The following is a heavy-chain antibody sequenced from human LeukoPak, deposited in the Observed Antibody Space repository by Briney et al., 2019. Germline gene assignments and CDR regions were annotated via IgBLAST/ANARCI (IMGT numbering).Heavy chain of an antibody. CDR1: GFTFNSYG. Sequence: GGSLRLSCAASGFTFNSYGMHWVRQAPGKGLEGVAVISYDGSNKYYADSVKGRFTISRDNSKNTLYLQMNSLRAEDTAVYYCAKDFYDSSGYQGGMDVWGQGTTVTVSS. CDR3: AKDFYDSSGYQGGMDV. D-gene: IGHD3-22*01. CDR2: ISYDGSNK. J-gene: IGHJ6*02. V-gene: IGHV3-30*18.